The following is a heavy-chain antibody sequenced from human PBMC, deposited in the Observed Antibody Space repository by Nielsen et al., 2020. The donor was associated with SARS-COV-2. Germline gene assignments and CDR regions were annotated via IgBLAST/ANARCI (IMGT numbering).Heavy chain of an antibody. CDR1: GFTFSSYA. CDR3: ASGLAAAGQLDY. J-gene: IGHJ4*02. CDR2: IRGSGGST. V-gene: IGHV3-23*01. D-gene: IGHD6-13*01. Sequence: GGSLRLSCAASGFTFSSYAMSWVRQAPGKGLEWVSAIRGSGGSTYYADSVKGRFTISRDNSKNTLYLQMNSLRAEDTAVYYCASGLAAAGQLDYWGQGTLVTVSS.